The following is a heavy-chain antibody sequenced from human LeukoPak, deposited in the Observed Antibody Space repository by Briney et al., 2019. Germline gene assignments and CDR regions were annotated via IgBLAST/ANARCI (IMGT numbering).Heavy chain of an antibody. Sequence: SETLSLTCTVSGGSISSYYWSWIRQPPGKGLEWIGYIYYSGSTNYNPSLKSRVTISVDTSKNQFSLKLSSVTAADTAVYYCARGQQQLRSGCYFDYWGQGTLVTVSS. CDR1: GGSISSYY. CDR2: IYYSGST. D-gene: IGHD6-13*01. V-gene: IGHV4-59*01. J-gene: IGHJ4*02. CDR3: ARGQQQLRSGCYFDY.